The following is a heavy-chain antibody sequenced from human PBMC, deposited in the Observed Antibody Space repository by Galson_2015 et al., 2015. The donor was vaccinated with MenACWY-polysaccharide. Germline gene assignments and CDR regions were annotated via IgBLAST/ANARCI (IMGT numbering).Heavy chain of an antibody. CDR2: ISSSSSYI. Sequence: SLRLSCAASGFTFSSYSMNWVRQAPGKGLEWVSSISSSSSYIYYADSVKGRFTISRDNAKNSLYLQMNSLRDEDTAVYYCARDSRAFIYVWGSYRSNWFDPWGQGTLVTVSS. J-gene: IGHJ5*02. CDR1: GFTFSSYS. CDR3: ARDSRAFIYVWGSYRSNWFDP. D-gene: IGHD3-16*02. V-gene: IGHV3-21*01.